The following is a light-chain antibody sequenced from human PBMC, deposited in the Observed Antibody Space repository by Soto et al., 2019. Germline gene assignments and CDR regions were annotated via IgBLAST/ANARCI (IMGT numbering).Light chain of an antibody. Sequence: EILLTQSPGTLSLSPGERATLSCRASQSVSNNYLAWYQQKPGQAPRLLIHGASSRATGIPDRFSGSGSGTDFTLTVSRLEPEDFAVYYCQQYGGSPLTFGGGTKVEIK. CDR3: QQYGGSPLT. CDR1: QSVSNNY. CDR2: GAS. V-gene: IGKV3-20*01. J-gene: IGKJ4*01.